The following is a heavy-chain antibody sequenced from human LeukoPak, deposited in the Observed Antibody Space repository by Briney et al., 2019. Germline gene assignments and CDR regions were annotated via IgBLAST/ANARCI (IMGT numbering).Heavy chain of an antibody. J-gene: IGHJ4*02. Sequence: ASVKVSCKASGYTFTSSGLIWVRQAPGQGLEWMGWISTYNGNTNYAQKLQGRVTMTTDTSTSTAYMELRSLRSDDTAVYYCAREGHYYDSSGYLVDSIFDYWGQGTLVTVSS. V-gene: IGHV1-18*01. D-gene: IGHD3-22*01. CDR3: AREGHYYDSSGYLVDSIFDY. CDR2: ISTYNGNT. CDR1: GYTFTSSG.